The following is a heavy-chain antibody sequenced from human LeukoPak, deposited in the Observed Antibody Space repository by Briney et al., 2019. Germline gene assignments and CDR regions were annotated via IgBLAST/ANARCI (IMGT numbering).Heavy chain of an antibody. CDR2: IQYDGIKK. D-gene: IGHD3-22*01. Sequence: GGSLRLSCATSGFSFSHYGMHWVRQAPGKGLEWVAFIQYDGIKKYYVDSVKGRFTVSRDDSQKTLYLQMNSLRPEDTAVYYCCKEQLNMINVAITDDAFDVWGQGTVVTVSS. V-gene: IGHV3-30*02. J-gene: IGHJ3*01. CDR1: GFSFSHYG. CDR3: CKEQLNMINVAITDDAFDV.